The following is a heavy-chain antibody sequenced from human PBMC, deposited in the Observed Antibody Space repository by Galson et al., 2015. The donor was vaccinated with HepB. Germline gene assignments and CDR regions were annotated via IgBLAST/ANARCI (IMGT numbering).Heavy chain of an antibody. Sequence: SLRLSCAASGFTFSSYAMRWVRQAPGKGLEWVSAISGSGGSTYYADSAKGRFTISRDNSKNTLYLQMNSLRAEDTAVYYCAKDRGGNDRGFDYWGQGTLVTVSS. CDR2: ISGSGGST. D-gene: IGHD3-10*01. CDR3: AKDRGGNDRGFDY. V-gene: IGHV3-23*01. J-gene: IGHJ4*02. CDR1: GFTFSSYA.